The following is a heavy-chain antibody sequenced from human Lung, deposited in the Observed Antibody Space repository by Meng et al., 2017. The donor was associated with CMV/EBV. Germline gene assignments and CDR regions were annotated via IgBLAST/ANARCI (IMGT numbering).Heavy chain of an antibody. CDR2: TSYDGSKK. J-gene: IGHJ4*01. D-gene: IGHD3-3*01. CDR3: ARADYANYGFWSGFPAF. Sequence: GGSLRLXCVASGFMFSSYSLHWVRQAPGKGLEWVAVTSYDGSKKEYANSVKGRFTVSRDNSKNTLYLQMNTLRADDTAVYYCARADYANYGFWSGFPAFWXHGTXVTVSS. CDR1: GFMFSSYS. V-gene: IGHV3-30*04.